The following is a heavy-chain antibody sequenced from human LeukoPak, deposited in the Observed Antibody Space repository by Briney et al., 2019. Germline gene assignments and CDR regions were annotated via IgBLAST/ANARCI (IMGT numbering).Heavy chain of an antibody. J-gene: IGHJ6*03. CDR1: GGSFSDYY. Sequence: SETLSLTCAVYGGSFSDYYWSWIRQPPGKGLEWIGEINHSGSTNYNPSLKSRVTVSVDRSKNKFSLKLSSVTAADTAVYYCARSVEGYCSGGSCYYYYYYMDVWGKGTTVTVSS. V-gene: IGHV4-34*01. CDR2: INHSGST. CDR3: ARSVEGYCSGGSCYYYYYYMDV. D-gene: IGHD2-15*01.